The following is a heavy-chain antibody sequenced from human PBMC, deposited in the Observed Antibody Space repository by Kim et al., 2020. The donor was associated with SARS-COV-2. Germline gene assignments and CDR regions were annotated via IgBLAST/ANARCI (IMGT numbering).Heavy chain of an antibody. V-gene: IGHV4-31*02. D-gene: IGHD3-22*01. CDR3: ARAPITMIVVVKAFDI. J-gene: IGHJ3*02. Sequence: PSLKRRVTISVDTSKNPFSLKLSSVTAADTAVYYCARAPITMIVVVKAFDIWGQGTMVTVSS.